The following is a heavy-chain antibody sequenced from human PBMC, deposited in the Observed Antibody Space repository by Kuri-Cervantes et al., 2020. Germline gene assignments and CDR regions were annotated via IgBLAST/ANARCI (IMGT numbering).Heavy chain of an antibody. V-gene: IGHV3-33*01. CDR1: GFTFSSYG. D-gene: IGHD3-10*01. J-gene: IGHJ4*02. CDR3: ARGGAKGFKGLDY. CDR2: IWYDGSYK. Sequence: GGSLRLSCAASGFTFSSYGMHWVRRAPGKGLEWVAVIWYDGSYKYYSDSVTGRFTISRDNSKNTLYLQMNSLRAEGTAVYYCARGGAKGFKGLDYWGQGTLVTVSS.